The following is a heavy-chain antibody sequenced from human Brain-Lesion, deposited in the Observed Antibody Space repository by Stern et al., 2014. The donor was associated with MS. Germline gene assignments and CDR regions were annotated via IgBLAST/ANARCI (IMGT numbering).Heavy chain of an antibody. Sequence: QVQLQESGPGLVKPSETLSLTCTVAGGSVSSTSYAWAWIRQPPGKGLEWIGTIYYSGNTYYSPSLQSRLTISLDTSQNQFSPQLRFVTAADTAVYYCAGEEDIRYCSGGSCTGNWFDPWGQGTLVTVSS. D-gene: IGHD2-15*01. V-gene: IGHV4-39*01. CDR3: AGEEDIRYCSGGSCTGNWFDP. CDR1: GGSVSSTSYA. J-gene: IGHJ5*02. CDR2: IYYSGNT.